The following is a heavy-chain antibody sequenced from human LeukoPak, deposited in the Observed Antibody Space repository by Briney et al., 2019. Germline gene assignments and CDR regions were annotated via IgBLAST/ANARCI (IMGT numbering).Heavy chain of an antibody. Sequence: GESLMISCKCSGYSFTSYWIGWVRQMPGKGLEWMGIIYPGDSDTRYSPFFQGQVTIPADKSTSTAYLQWSSLKASDTAMYYCARQSHDYGDYVRHGAFDNWGQGTMVTVSS. J-gene: IGHJ3*02. V-gene: IGHV5-51*01. D-gene: IGHD4-17*01. CDR1: GYSFTSYW. CDR2: IYPGDSDT. CDR3: ARQSHDYGDYVRHGAFDN.